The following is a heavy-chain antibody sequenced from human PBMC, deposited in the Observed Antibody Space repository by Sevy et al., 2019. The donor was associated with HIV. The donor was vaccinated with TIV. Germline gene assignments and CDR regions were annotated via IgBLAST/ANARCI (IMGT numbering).Heavy chain of an antibody. V-gene: IGHV1-8*01. J-gene: IGHJ6*03. CDR1: GYTFTSYD. D-gene: IGHD6-13*01. CDR3: ARGFVAAAGLYYYYMDV. Sequence: ASVKVSCKASGYTFTSYDINWVRQATGQGLEWMGWMNPNSGNTGYAQKFQGRVTMTRNTSISTAYMELSSLRSEDTAVYYCARGFVAAAGLYYYYMDVWGKGTTVTVSS. CDR2: MNPNSGNT.